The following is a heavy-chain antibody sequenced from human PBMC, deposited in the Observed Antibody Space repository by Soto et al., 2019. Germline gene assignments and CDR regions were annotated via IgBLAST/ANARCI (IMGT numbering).Heavy chain of an antibody. Sequence: SVKVSCKASGGTFSSYAISWVRQAPGQGLEWMGGIIPIFGTANYAQKFQGRVTITADESTSTAYMELSSLRSEDTAVYYCARSIQSGYDSLDYWGQGTLVTVSS. J-gene: IGHJ4*02. CDR2: IIPIFGTA. CDR1: GGTFSSYA. D-gene: IGHD5-12*01. V-gene: IGHV1-69*13. CDR3: ARSIQSGYDSLDY.